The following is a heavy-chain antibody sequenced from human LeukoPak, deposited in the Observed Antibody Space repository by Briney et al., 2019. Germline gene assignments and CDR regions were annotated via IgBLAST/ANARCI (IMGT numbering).Heavy chain of an antibody. V-gene: IGHV4-30-4*08. CDR3: AKSVVTAAGGSYDAFDI. D-gene: IGHD2-2*01. Sequence: SETLSLTCTVSGGSISSGDYYWSWIRQPPVKGLEWIGYIYYSGSTYYNPSLKSRVTISVDTSKNQFYLKLSSVTAADTAVYYCAKSVVTAAGGSYDAFDIWGQGTMVTVSS. CDR2: IYYSGST. J-gene: IGHJ3*02. CDR1: GGSISSGDYY.